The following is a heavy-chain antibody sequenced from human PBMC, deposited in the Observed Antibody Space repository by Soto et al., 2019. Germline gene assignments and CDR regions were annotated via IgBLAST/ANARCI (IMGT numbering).Heavy chain of an antibody. D-gene: IGHD6-19*01. CDR2: FNPNSGVA. CDR3: ARALNSGLTNFDD. Sequence: XSVKVSCTPSGCTFTYYYRHLVRQAPGQGLECVGLFNPNSGVANYAPRFQGRVTMTRDPSISTAYMDLISLTSDDAAVYFCARALNSGLTNFDDWGQGTLVTVSS. J-gene: IGHJ4*02. CDR1: GCTFTYYY. V-gene: IGHV1-2*02.